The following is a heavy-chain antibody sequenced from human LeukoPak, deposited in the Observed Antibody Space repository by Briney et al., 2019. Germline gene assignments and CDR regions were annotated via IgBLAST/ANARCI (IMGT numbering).Heavy chain of an antibody. Sequence: GASVKVSCKASGYTFSNYGLSWVRQAPGQGLEWMGWINLYDGNTTYSQKFQGRVTMTRDTSPSTAYMELRSLRSDDTAVYFCAKVIPASLSYYFYGMDVWGQGTTVSVSS. D-gene: IGHD2-2*01. J-gene: IGHJ6*02. CDR1: GYTFSNYG. V-gene: IGHV1-18*01. CDR2: INLYDGNT. CDR3: AKVIPASLSYYFYGMDV.